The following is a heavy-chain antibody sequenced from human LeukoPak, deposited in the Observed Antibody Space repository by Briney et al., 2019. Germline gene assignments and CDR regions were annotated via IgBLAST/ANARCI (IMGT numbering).Heavy chain of an antibody. CDR1: GGTFSSYA. CDR2: IIPIFGTA. V-gene: IGHV1-69*05. J-gene: IGHJ5*02. Sequence: ASVKVSCRASGGTFSSYAISGVRQAPGQGLEWMGWIIPIFGTANYAQKFQGRVTITTDESKSTAYMELSSLRSEDTAVYYCARGDSSSYFDPWGQRTLVSVSS. CDR3: ARGDSSSYFDP. D-gene: IGHD6-13*01.